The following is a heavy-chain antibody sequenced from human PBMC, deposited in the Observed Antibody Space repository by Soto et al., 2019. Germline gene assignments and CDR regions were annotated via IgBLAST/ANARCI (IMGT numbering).Heavy chain of an antibody. CDR1: GGTFSSYT. D-gene: IGHD3-22*01. J-gene: IGHJ1*01. Sequence: ASVKVSCKASGGTFSSYTISWVRQAPGQGLEWMGRIIPILGIANYAQKFQGRVTITADKSTSTAYMELSSLRSEDTAVYYCAAWGDSSGYFNFQHWGQGTLVTVSS. CDR3: AAWGDSSGYFNFQH. V-gene: IGHV1-69*02. CDR2: IIPILGIA.